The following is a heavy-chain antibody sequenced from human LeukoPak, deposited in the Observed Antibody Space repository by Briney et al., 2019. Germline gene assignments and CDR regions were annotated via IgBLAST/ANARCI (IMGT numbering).Heavy chain of an antibody. J-gene: IGHJ4*02. CDR3: ARGTSGYSSSWTDY. V-gene: IGHV3-30-3*01. Sequence: GGSLRLSCAASGFTFSSYAMHWVRQAPGKGLEWVAVISYDGSNKYYADSVKGRFTISRDNSKNTLYLQMNSLRAEDTAVYYCARGTSGYSSSWTDYWGQGTLVTVSS. CDR1: GFTFSSYA. D-gene: IGHD6-13*01. CDR2: ISYDGSNK.